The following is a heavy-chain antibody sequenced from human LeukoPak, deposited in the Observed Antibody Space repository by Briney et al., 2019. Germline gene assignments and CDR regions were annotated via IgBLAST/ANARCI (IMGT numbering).Heavy chain of an antibody. D-gene: IGHD1-26*01. V-gene: IGHV3-23*01. CDR2: ITGSGGNT. Sequence: GGSLRPSCVASGLTFSSHAMTWVRQAPGKGLEWVSGITGSGGNTYYAESVKGRFTISRDNSRNTLYLQMNSLRAEDAALYYCATRPASETYYGVFDFWGQGTLVTVSS. CDR1: GLTFSSHA. J-gene: IGHJ4*02. CDR3: ATRPASETYYGVFDF.